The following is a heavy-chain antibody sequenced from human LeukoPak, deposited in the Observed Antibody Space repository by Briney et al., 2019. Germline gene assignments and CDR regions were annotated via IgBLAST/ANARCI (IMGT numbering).Heavy chain of an antibody. Sequence: PGGSLRLSCAASEFTFSSYDMHWVRQGTGKGLEWVSGITSDGSTYYADSVRGRFIISRDNSKNTLYLQMNSLRAEDRALYYCAREYMDVWGKGTMVTISS. CDR3: AREYMDV. J-gene: IGHJ6*03. V-gene: IGHV3-23*01. CDR2: ITSDGST. CDR1: EFTFSSYD.